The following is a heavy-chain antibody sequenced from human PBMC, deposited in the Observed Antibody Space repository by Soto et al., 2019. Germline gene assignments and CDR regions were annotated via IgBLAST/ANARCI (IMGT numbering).Heavy chain of an antibody. V-gene: IGHV1-2*02. Sequence: GASVKVSCKASGYTFTGYYMHWVRQAPGQGLEWMGWINPNSGGTNYAQKFQGRVTMTRDTSISTAYMELSRLRSDDTAVYYCARDTADILTGYYPPWAPDFDYWGQGTLVTVSS. CDR2: INPNSGGT. D-gene: IGHD3-9*01. J-gene: IGHJ4*02. CDR3: ARDTADILTGYYPPWAPDFDY. CDR1: GYTFTGYY.